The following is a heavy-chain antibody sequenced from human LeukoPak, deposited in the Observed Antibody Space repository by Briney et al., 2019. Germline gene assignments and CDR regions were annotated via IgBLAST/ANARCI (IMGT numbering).Heavy chain of an antibody. CDR3: AKEYYVLLVYALGGSFDY. CDR1: GFTFSSYA. V-gene: IGHV3-23*01. CDR2: ISGHGRST. Sequence: GGSLRLSRAASGFTFSSYAMSWVRRAPGKGLEWVSTISGHGRSTYYGDSVKGRFTISRDNSKNTLSLQMNSLRAEDTAVYYCAKEYYVLLVYALGGSFDYWGRGTLVTVSS. D-gene: IGHD2-8*02. J-gene: IGHJ4*02.